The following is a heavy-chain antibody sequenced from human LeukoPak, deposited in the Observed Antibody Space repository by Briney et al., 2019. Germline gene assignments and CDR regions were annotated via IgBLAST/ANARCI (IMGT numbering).Heavy chain of an antibody. D-gene: IGHD3-22*01. CDR1: GYTLTELS. Sequence: ASVKVSCKVSGYTLTELSMHWVRRAPGKGLEWMGGFDPEDGETIYAQKFQGRVTMTEDTSTDTAYMELSSLRSEDTAVYYCATVKDSSGYYYRNADYYYYGMDVWGQGTTVTVSS. CDR3: ATVKDSSGYYYRNADYYYYGMDV. V-gene: IGHV1-24*01. CDR2: FDPEDGET. J-gene: IGHJ6*02.